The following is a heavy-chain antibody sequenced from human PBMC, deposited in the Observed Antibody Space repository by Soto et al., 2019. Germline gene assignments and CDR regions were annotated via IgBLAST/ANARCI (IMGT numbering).Heavy chain of an antibody. D-gene: IGHD6-13*01. Sequence: EVQLLESGGDLVQPEGSLRLSCAASGFTFSSYAMSWVRQAPGKGLEWVSGISGSGGTTYYADSVKGRFTISRDNSKNALYLQMNFLSAEDMAVYYCAKVQASACTISRYFQYWCQCTLVTVSS. CDR3: AKVQASACTISRYFQY. V-gene: IGHV3-23*01. CDR2: ISGSGGTT. J-gene: IGHJ1*01. CDR1: GFTFSSYA.